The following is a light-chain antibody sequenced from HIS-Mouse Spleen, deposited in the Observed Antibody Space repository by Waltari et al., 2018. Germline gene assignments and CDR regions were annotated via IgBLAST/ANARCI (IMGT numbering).Light chain of an antibody. J-gene: IGLJ2*01. V-gene: IGLV2-14*03. CDR2: DVS. CDR3: SSYTSSSFNVV. Sequence: QSALPQPASVSGSPGQSIPISCTGTSSPVGGLNFASLYQQHPGKAPKLLIYDVSNPPSGVSNRFSGSKSGNTASLTISGLQAEDEADYYCSSYTSSSFNVVFGGGTKLTVL. CDR1: SSPVGGLNF.